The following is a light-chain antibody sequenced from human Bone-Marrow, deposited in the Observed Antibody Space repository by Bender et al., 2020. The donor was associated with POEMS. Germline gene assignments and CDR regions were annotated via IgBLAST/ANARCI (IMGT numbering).Light chain of an antibody. CDR3: SSYTSNTVV. J-gene: IGLJ2*01. Sequence: QSALTQPASVSGSPGQSITISCTGISSDVGVSSFVSWYQHHPGKAPKLVIYDVYDRPSGISYRFSGSKSGNTASLTISGLQTEDEAEYYCSSYTSNTVVFGGGTKLTVL. CDR2: DVY. V-gene: IGLV2-14*03. CDR1: SSDVGVSSF.